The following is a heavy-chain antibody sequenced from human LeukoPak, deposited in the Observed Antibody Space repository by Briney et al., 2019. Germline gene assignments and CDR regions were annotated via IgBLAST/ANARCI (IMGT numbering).Heavy chain of an antibody. J-gene: IGHJ6*02. V-gene: IGHV3-23*01. CDR3: AKYTSSSVYYGMDV. CDR1: GFTVSSNY. CDR2: IRGSGGST. Sequence: GGSLRLSCAASGFTVSSNYMSWVRQAPGKGLEWVSAIRGSGGSTYYADSVKGRFTISRDNSKNTLYLQMNSLRAEDTAVYYCAKYTSSSVYYGMDVWGQGTTVTVSS. D-gene: IGHD6-6*01.